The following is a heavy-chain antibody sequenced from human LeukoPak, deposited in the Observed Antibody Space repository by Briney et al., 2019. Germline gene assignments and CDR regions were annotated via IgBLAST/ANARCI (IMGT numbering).Heavy chain of an antibody. CDR1: GFTFSSYW. J-gene: IGHJ4*02. V-gene: IGHV3-7*01. CDR2: IKQDGSEK. CDR3: ARDSRRKSSSPTYYFDY. Sequence: GGSLRLSCAASGFTFSSYWMSWVRQAPGKGLEWVANIKQDGSEKYYVDSVKGRFTISRDNAKNSLYLQMNSLRAEDTAVYYCARDSRRKSSSPTYYFDYWGQGTLVTVSS. D-gene: IGHD6-6*01.